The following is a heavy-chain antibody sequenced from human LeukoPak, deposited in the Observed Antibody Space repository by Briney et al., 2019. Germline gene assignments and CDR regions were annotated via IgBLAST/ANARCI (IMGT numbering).Heavy chain of an antibody. CDR2: INPNSGGT. CDR3: ARELRTYYDFWSGHNTPGY. D-gene: IGHD3-3*01. Sequence: ASVKVPCKASGYTFTGYYMHWVRQAPGQGLEWMGWINPNSGGTNYAQKFQGWVTMTRDTSISTAYMELRSLRSDDTAVYYCARELRTYYDFWSGHNTPGYWGQGTLVTVSS. J-gene: IGHJ4*02. V-gene: IGHV1-2*04. CDR1: GYTFTGYY.